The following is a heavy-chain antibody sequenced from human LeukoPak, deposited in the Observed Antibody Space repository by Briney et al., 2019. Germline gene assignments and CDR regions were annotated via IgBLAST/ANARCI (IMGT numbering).Heavy chain of an antibody. CDR3: AKDGTYCSSMSCYPDPFDY. D-gene: IGHD2-2*01. V-gene: IGHV3-23*01. CDR1: GFTFSSYS. J-gene: IGHJ4*02. CDR2: ISGSGGST. Sequence: PGGSLRLSCAASGFTFSSYSMNWVRQAPGKGLEWVSAISGSGGSTYYADSVKGRFTISRDNSENTVYLQMNSLRAEDTAVYYCAKDGTYCSSMSCYPDPFDYWGQGTLVTVSS.